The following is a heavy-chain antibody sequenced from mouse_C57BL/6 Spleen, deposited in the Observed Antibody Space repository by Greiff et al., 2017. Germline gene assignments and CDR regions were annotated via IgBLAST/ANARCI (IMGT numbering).Heavy chain of an antibody. Sequence: QVQLQQPGAELVMPGASVKLSCKASGYTFTSYWMHWVKQRPGQGLEWIGEIDPSDSYTNYNQKFKGKSTLTVDKSSSTAYMQLSSLTSEDSAVYYFARLSGIYDGYCGEAYWGQGTLVTVAA. J-gene: IGHJ3*01. V-gene: IGHV1-69*01. D-gene: IGHD2-3*01. CDR1: GYTFTSYW. CDR2: IDPSDSYT. CDR3: ARLSGIYDGYCGEAY.